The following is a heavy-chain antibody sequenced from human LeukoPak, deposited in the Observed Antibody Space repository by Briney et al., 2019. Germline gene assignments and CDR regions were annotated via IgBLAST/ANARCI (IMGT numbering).Heavy chain of an antibody. V-gene: IGHV4-34*01. CDR1: GGSFSGYY. D-gene: IGHD3-3*01. CDR3: ARGITIFGVVPWRGGNWFDP. CDR2: INHSGST. J-gene: IGHJ5*02. Sequence: SETLSLTCAVYGGSFSGYYWSWIRQPPGKGLEWIGEINHSGSTNYNPSLKSRVTISVDTSKNQFSLKLSSVTAADTAVYYCARGITIFGVVPWRGGNWFDPWGQGTLVTVSS.